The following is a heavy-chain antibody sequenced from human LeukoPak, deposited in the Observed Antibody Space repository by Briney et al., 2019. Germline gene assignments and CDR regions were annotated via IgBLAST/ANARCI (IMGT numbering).Heavy chain of an antibody. CDR3: ARDQEPLHYYYYYYMDV. V-gene: IGHV3-30*02. Sequence: GGSLRPSCAASGFTFSSYGMHRVRQAPGKGLEWVAFIRYDGSNKYYADSVKGRFTISRDNSKNTLYLQMNSLRAEDTAVYYCARDQEPLHYYYYYYMDVWGKGTTVTVSS. CDR2: IRYDGSNK. D-gene: IGHD1-14*01. J-gene: IGHJ6*03. CDR1: GFTFSSYG.